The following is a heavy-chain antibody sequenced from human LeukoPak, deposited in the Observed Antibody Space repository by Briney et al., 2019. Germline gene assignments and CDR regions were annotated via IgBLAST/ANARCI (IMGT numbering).Heavy chain of an antibody. CDR1: GGTFSSYA. CDR2: IIPIFGTA. D-gene: IGHD3-16*02. J-gene: IGHJ4*02. CDR3: ARDLSPNVWGSYRYTRGGGTFDY. V-gene: IGHV1-69*01. Sequence: SVKVSCKASGGTFSSYAISWVRQAPGQGPEWMGGIIPIFGTANYAQKFQGRVTITADESTSTAYMELSSLRSEDTAVYYCARDLSPNVWGSYRYTRGGGTFDYWGQGTLATVSS.